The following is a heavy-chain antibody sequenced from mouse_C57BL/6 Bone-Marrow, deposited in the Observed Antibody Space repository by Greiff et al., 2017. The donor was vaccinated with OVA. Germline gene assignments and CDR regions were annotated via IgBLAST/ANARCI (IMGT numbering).Heavy chain of an antibody. V-gene: IGHV5-17*01. J-gene: IGHJ2*01. D-gene: IGHD3-2*02. CDR1: GFTFSDYG. CDR2: ISSGSSTI. Sequence: EVKLMESGGGLVKPGGSLKLSCAASGFTFSDYGMHWVRQAPEKGLEWVAYISSGSSTIYYADTVKGRFTISRDNAKNTLFLQMTSLRSEDTAMYDCARDSSGYPYYFDYWGQGTTLTVSS. CDR3: ARDSSGYPYYFDY.